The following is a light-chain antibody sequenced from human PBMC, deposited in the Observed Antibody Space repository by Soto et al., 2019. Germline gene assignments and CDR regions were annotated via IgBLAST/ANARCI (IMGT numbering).Light chain of an antibody. V-gene: IGKV3-15*01. CDR2: GAS. CDR3: QPDNNWQYT. J-gene: IGKJ2*01. CDR1: PSVSSN. Sequence: EIVMTQSPATLSVSPGERATLSCRASPSVSSNLAWYQQTPGQAPRLLIYGASPRATDIPARFSGSGSVTEFTLTISSLQSEALALYYGQPDNNWQYTVGQVTKLESK.